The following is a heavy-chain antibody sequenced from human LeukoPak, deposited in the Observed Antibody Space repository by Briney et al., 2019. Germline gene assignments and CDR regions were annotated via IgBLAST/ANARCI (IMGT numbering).Heavy chain of an antibody. V-gene: IGHV1-24*01. CDR2: FDPEDGET. Sequence: ASVKVSCKVSGYTLTELSMHWVRQAPGKGLEWMGGFDPEDGETIYAQKFQGRVTMTEDTSTDTAYMELSSLRSEDTAVCYCATLSPGSYEATYYFDYWGQGTLVTVSS. J-gene: IGHJ4*02. CDR1: GYTLTELS. CDR3: ATLSPGSYEATYYFDY. D-gene: IGHD1-26*01.